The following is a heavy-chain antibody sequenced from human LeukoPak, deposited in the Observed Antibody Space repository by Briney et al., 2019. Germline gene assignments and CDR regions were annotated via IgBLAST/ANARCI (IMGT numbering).Heavy chain of an antibody. D-gene: IGHD3-16*02. CDR3: ARLHYDYVWGSYRPFYYFDY. CDR1: CGSISSSSYY. V-gene: IGHV4-39*01. Sequence: SETLSLTCTVSCGSISSSSYYWGWIRQPPGKGLEWIGSIYYSGSTYYNPSLKSRVTISVDTSKNQFSLKLSSVTAADTAVYYCARLHYDYVWGSYRPFYYFDYWGQGTLVTVSS. CDR2: IYYSGST. J-gene: IGHJ4*02.